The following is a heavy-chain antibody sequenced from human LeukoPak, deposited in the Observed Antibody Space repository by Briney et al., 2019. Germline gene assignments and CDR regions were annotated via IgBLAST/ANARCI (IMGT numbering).Heavy chain of an antibody. CDR1: GFTFSSYV. D-gene: IGHD3-9*01. CDR3: CDDILTGPPA. Sequence: PGGSLRLSCAASGFTFSSYVMHWVRQAPGKGLEWVAIISYDGSNEYYADSVKGRFTISRDNSKNTLYLQMNSLRAEDTAVYYCCDDILTGPPAWGQGTLVTVSS. J-gene: IGHJ4*02. CDR2: ISYDGSNE. V-gene: IGHV3-30*04.